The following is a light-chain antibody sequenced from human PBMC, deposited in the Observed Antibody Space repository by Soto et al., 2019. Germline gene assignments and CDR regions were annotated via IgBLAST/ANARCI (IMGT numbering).Light chain of an antibody. CDR3: QHRSNWPPT. J-gene: IGKJ4*01. CDR2: DAS. V-gene: IGKV3-11*01. Sequence: EIVLTQSPATLSLSPGERATLSCRASQSVSVYLAWYQQKPSQAPRLLIYDASNRATGIPARFSGSGSGTDFTLTISSLEPEDFALYYCQHRSNWPPTFGGGTKVEIK. CDR1: QSVSVY.